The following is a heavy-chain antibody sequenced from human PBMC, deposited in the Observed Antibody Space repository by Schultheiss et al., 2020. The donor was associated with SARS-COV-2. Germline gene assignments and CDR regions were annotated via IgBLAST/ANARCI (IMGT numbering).Heavy chain of an antibody. V-gene: IGHV4-38-2*01. CDR3: ARGGVATDDGYYFDY. D-gene: IGHD5-12*01. Sequence: SETLSLTCAVSGYSISSGYYWGWIRQPPGKGLEWIGEINHSGSTNYNPSLKSRVTISVDTSKNQFSLKLSSVTAADTAVYYCARGGVATDDGYYFDYWGXGTLFTVS. J-gene: IGHJ4*02. CDR2: INHSGST. CDR1: GYSISSGYY.